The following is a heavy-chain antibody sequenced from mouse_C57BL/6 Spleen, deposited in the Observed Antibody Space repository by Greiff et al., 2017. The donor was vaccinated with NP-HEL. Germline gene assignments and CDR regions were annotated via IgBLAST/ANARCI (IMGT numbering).Heavy chain of an antibody. J-gene: IGHJ2*01. CDR1: GYTFTSYW. Sequence: QVQLQQPGAELVKPGASVKLSCKASGYTFTSYWMPWVKQRPGQGLEWIGMIHPNSGSTNYNEKFKSKATLTVDKSSSPAYMQLSSLTSEDSAVYYCARKGITTVVATDFDYWGQGTTLTVSS. CDR2: IHPNSGST. V-gene: IGHV1-64*01. CDR3: ARKGITTVVATDFDY. D-gene: IGHD1-1*01.